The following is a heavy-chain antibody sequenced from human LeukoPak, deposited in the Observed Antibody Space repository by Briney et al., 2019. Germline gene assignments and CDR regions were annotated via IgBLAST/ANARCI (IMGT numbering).Heavy chain of an antibody. D-gene: IGHD7-27*01. J-gene: IGHJ3*02. CDR1: GYTFTSYG. CDR3: ARDTPGDYDAFDI. V-gene: IGHV1-69*05. Sequence: SVNVSCKASGYTFTSYGISWVRQAPGQGLEWMGGIIPIFGTANYAQKFQGRVTITTDESTSTAYMELSSLRSEDTAVYYCARDTPGDYDAFDIWGQGTMVTVSS. CDR2: IIPIFGTA.